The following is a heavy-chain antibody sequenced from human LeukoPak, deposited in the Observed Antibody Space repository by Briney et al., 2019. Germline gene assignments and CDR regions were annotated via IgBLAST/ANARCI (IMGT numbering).Heavy chain of an antibody. D-gene: IGHD3-10*01. CDR1: GGSISSYY. J-gene: IGHJ6*03. CDR2: IYYSGST. V-gene: IGHV4-59*01. CDR3: ARGLTMVRGGNYYYMDV. Sequence: PSETLSLTCTVSGGSISSYYWSWIRQPPGKGLEWIGYIYYSGSTNYNPSLKSRVTISVDTSKNQFSLKLGSVTAADTAVYYCARGLTMVRGGNYYYMDVWGKGTTVTVSS.